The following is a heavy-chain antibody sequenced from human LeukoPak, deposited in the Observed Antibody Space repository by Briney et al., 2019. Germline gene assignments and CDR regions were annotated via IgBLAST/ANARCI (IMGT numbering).Heavy chain of an antibody. J-gene: IGHJ3*02. Sequence: ASVKVSCKASGYTFTSYDINWVRQAPGQGLEWMGGIIPIFGTANYAQKFQGRVTITADESTSTAYMELSSLRSEDTAVYYCARAGVIHDAFDIWGQGTMVTVSS. D-gene: IGHD3-10*01. V-gene: IGHV1-69*13. CDR2: IIPIFGTA. CDR1: GYTFTSYD. CDR3: ARAGVIHDAFDI.